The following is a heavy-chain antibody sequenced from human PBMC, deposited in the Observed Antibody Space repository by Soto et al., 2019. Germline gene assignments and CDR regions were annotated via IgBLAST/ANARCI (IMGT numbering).Heavy chain of an antibody. Sequence: SETLSLTCTVSGDSIGSSYWTWIRQPPGKGLEWIGYAYYSGTTNYNPSLKSRVTISVDTSKNQFSLKLSSVSAADTAVYYCARGSEFFHYWGQGTLVTVSS. V-gene: IGHV4-59*01. CDR1: GDSIGSSY. J-gene: IGHJ4*02. CDR3: ARGSEFFHY. CDR2: AYYSGTT.